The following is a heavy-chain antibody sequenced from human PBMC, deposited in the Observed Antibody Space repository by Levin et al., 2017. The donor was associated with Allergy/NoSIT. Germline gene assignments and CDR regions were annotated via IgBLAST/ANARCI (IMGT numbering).Heavy chain of an antibody. V-gene: IGHV3-11*01. CDR3: ARVGGYYRHYYYYYYMDV. CDR1: GFTFSDYY. Sequence: GGSLRLSCAASGFTFSDYYMSWIRQAPGKGLEWVSYISSSGSTIYYADSVKGRFTISRDNAKNSLYLQMNSLRAEDTAVYYCARVGGYYRHYYYYYYMDVWGKGTTVTVSS. D-gene: IGHD3-3*01. CDR2: ISSSGSTI. J-gene: IGHJ6*03.